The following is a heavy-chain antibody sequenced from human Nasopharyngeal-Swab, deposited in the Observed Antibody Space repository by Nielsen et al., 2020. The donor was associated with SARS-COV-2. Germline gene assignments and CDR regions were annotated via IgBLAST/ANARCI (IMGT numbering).Heavy chain of an antibody. J-gene: IGHJ6*02. Sequence: LKISCAASGFTFSNYNFNWVRQAPGKGLEWVSSISSSSSYIYYADSVKGRFTISRDNAKNSLYLQMNSLRAEDTAVYYCARDGLDYDFWSAYFMDVWGQGTTVTVSS. CDR3: ARDGLDYDFWSAYFMDV. D-gene: IGHD3-3*01. V-gene: IGHV3-21*01. CDR2: ISSSSSYI. CDR1: GFTFSNYN.